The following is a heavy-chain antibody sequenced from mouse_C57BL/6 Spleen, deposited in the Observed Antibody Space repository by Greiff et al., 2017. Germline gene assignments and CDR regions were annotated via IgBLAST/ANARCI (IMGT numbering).Heavy chain of an antibody. V-gene: IGHV2-2*01. D-gene: IGHD4-1*01. J-gene: IGHJ4*01. CDR1: GFSLTSYG. CDR3: ARKKAGTWYAMDY. CDR2: LWRGGST. Sequence: QVQLQQSGPGLVQPSQSLSITCTVSGFSLTSYGVHWVRQSPGKGLEWLGVLWRGGSTAYNAAHISRLSISTDNSKSQVFVTMNSLEADDTSIYECARKKAGTWYAMDYWGQGTSVTVSS.